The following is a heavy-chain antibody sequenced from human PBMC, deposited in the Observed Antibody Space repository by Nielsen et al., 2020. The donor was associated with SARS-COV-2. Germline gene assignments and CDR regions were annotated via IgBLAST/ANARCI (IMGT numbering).Heavy chain of an antibody. J-gene: IGHJ6*02. V-gene: IGHV3-9*01. Sequence: WIRQPPGKGLEWVSGISWNSGSISYADSVKGRFTISRDNSKNTLYLQMNSLRAEDTAVYYCAKDLIAVAGTSYYYYYGMDVWGQGTTVTVSS. CDR2: ISWNSGSI. D-gene: IGHD6-19*01. CDR3: AKDLIAVAGTSYYYYYGMDV.